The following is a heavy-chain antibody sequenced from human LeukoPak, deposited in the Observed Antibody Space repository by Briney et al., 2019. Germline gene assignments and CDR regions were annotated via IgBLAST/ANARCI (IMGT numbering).Heavy chain of an antibody. CDR2: IKSKKDGEIT. D-gene: IGHD3-3*01. Sequence: GGSLRLSCAASGINFSNAWLTWVRQAPGKGLEWVGRIKSKKDGEITDYAAPVKGRFTISMDDSKDTLYLQMNSLKIEDTAVYYCSTGGGVLRFLGGQGTLVTVSS. CDR1: GINFSNAW. J-gene: IGHJ4*02. V-gene: IGHV3-15*01. CDR3: STGGGVLRFL.